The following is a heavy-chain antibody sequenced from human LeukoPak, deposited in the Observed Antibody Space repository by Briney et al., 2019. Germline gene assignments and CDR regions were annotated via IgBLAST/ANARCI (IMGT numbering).Heavy chain of an antibody. Sequence: PGGSLRLSCAASGFTFSSYWMHWVRQAPGKGLVWVSRINSDGSSTSYADSVKGRFSISRDNAKNTLYLQMNSLRAEDTAVYYCAREDRDGWQFATWGQGTLVTVSS. CDR3: AREDRDGWQFAT. V-gene: IGHV3-74*01. J-gene: IGHJ5*02. D-gene: IGHD5-24*01. CDR1: GFTFSSYW. CDR2: INSDGSST.